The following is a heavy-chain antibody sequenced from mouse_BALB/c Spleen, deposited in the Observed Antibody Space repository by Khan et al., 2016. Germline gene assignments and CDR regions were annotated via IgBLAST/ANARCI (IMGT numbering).Heavy chain of an antibody. J-gene: IGHJ1*01. CDR3: VRGLDWCFDV. Sequence: VELVESGGGLVKPGGSLKLSCAASGFTFSDYYMYWVRQTPEKRLEWVATISDGGNYTYYPDSVKGRFTISRDNAKKNLYLQMSSLKSEDTAMYYCVRGLDWCFDVWGAGTTVTVSS. V-gene: IGHV5-4*02. CDR2: ISDGGNYT. CDR1: GFTFSDYY.